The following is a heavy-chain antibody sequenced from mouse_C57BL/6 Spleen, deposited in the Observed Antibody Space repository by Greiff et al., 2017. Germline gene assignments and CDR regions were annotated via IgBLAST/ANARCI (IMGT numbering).Heavy chain of an antibody. J-gene: IGHJ2*01. D-gene: IGHD1-1*01. CDR2: INPSNGGT. CDR1: GYTFTRYW. Sequence: QVQLKQPGTELVKPGASVKLSCKASGYTFTRYWMHWVKQRPGQGLEWIGNINPSNGGTNYNEKFKSKATLTVDKSSSTAYMQLSSLTSEDSAVYYCARSVTPVANDCDYWGQGTTLTVSS. V-gene: IGHV1-53*01. CDR3: ARSVTPVANDCDY.